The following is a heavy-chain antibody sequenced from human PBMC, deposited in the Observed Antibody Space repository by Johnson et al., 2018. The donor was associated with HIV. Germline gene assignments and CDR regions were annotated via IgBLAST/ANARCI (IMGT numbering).Heavy chain of an antibody. CDR1: GFTLSDYY. V-gene: IGHV3-11*04. CDR2: ISSSGSTI. Sequence: MQLVESGGGLVKPGGSLRLSCAASGFTLSDYYMSWIRQAPGKGLEWVSYISSSGSTIYYADSVKGRFTISRDNAKNSLYLQMNSLRAEDTAVYYCARYHYYDSRLNDAFDIWGQGTMVTVSS. CDR3: ARYHYYDSRLNDAFDI. J-gene: IGHJ3*02. D-gene: IGHD3-22*01.